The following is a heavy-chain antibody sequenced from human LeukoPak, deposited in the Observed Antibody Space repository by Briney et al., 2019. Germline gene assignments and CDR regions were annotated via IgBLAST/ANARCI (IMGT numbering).Heavy chain of an antibody. Sequence: PGRSLRLSCAASGFTFSSYGIHWVRQAPGRWMEWGAVISYDGSNKYYTDSVKGRFTISRDNSKNTLYLQMNSLRAEDTAVYYCAKDLSHYHDSSGFAFDIWGQGTMVTVSS. CDR2: ISYDGSNK. J-gene: IGHJ3*02. D-gene: IGHD3-22*01. CDR1: GFTFSSYG. V-gene: IGHV3-30*18. CDR3: AKDLSHYHDSSGFAFDI.